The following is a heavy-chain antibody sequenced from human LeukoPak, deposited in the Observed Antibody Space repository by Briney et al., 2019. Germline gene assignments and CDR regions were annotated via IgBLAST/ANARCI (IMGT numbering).Heavy chain of an antibody. CDR2: IYHTGST. CDR1: GGSVSNSNW. J-gene: IGHJ4*02. Sequence: SGTLSRTCAIFGGSVSNSNWWTWVRQPRGKGLEWIGEIYHTGSTNYNPSLKSRVAMSVDKSKNHFSLRLSSVTAADTAVYYCVASGDYFFNYWGQGTLVTVSS. V-gene: IGHV4-4*02. D-gene: IGHD4-17*01. CDR3: VASGDYFFNY.